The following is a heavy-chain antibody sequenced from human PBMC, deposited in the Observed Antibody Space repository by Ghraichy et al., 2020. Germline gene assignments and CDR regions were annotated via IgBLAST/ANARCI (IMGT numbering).Heavy chain of an antibody. J-gene: IGHJ6*02. CDR3: ARAPTVTTMVYYYYGMDV. CDR2: TYYRSKWYN. D-gene: IGHD4-17*01. Sequence: SQTRSLTCAISGDSVSSNSAAWNWIRQSPSRGLEWLGRTYYRSKWYNDYAVSVKSRITINPDTSKNQFSLQLNSVTPEDTAVYYCARAPTVTTMVYYYYGMDVWGQGTTVTVSS. CDR1: GDSVSSNSAA. V-gene: IGHV6-1*01.